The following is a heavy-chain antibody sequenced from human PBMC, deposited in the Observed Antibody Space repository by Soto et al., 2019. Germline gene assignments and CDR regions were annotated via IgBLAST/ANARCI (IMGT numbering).Heavy chain of an antibody. CDR3: ARAFVAAAPTGAFDI. Sequence: ASVNVSCKASGYTFTGYYMHWVRQAPGQGLEWMGWINPNSGGTNYAQKFQGWVTMTRDTSISTAYMELSRLRSDDTAVYYCARAFVAAAPTGAFDIWGQGTMVTVSS. J-gene: IGHJ3*02. CDR2: INPNSGGT. D-gene: IGHD6-13*01. V-gene: IGHV1-2*04. CDR1: GYTFTGYY.